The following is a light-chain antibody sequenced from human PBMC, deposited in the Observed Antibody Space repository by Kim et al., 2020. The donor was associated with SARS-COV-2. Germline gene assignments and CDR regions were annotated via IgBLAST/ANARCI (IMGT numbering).Light chain of an antibody. V-gene: IGKV3-20*01. CDR1: QSVTSSY. J-gene: IGKJ2*01. CDR3: QQYGSSPHT. Sequence: LSPGERATLSCRASQSVTSSYLAWYQQRPGQPPKLLIYGASNRATGIPVRFSGGGSGTDFTLTISRLDPEDFAVYYCQQYGSSPHTFGQGTRLEI. CDR2: GAS.